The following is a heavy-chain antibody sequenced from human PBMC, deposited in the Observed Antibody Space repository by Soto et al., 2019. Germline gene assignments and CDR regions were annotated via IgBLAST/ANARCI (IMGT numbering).Heavy chain of an antibody. V-gene: IGHV1-18*01. Sequence: QVQLVQSGAAVKKPGASVKVSCKASGYTFTNFGVSWVRQAPGQGLEWMGWIGAYNGHTNYAQRFQGRVTMTTDTSTSTAYMELRSLTSDDTAVYYCARDISSGRVASAGTEWVDWFDPWGQGTLVAVSS. D-gene: IGHD6-13*01. CDR2: IGAYNGHT. CDR3: ARDISSGRVASAGTEWVDWFDP. J-gene: IGHJ5*02. CDR1: GYTFTNFG.